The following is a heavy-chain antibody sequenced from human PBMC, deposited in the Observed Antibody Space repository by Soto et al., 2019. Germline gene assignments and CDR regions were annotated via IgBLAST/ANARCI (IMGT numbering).Heavy chain of an antibody. CDR2: ISYDGSNK. V-gene: IGHV3-30-3*01. J-gene: IGHJ3*02. CDR1: GFTFSSYA. Sequence: GGSLRLSCAASGFTFSSYAMHWVRQAPGKGLEWVAVISYDGSNKYYADSVKGRFTISRDNSKNTLYLQMNSLRAEDTAVYYCARGDPQKFDAFDIWGQGTMVTAS. D-gene: IGHD2-21*02. CDR3: ARGDPQKFDAFDI.